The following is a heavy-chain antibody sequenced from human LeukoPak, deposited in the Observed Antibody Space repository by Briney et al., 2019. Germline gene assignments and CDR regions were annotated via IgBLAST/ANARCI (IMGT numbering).Heavy chain of an antibody. Sequence: SETLSHTCTVSGGSISSYYWSWIRQPPGKGLEWIGYIYYSGSTNYNPSLKSRVTISVDTSKNQFSLKLSSVTAADTAVYYCARHQAAAGTFDYWGQGTLVTVSS. CDR2: IYYSGST. J-gene: IGHJ4*02. V-gene: IGHV4-59*08. D-gene: IGHD6-13*01. CDR3: ARHQAAAGTFDY. CDR1: GGSISSYY.